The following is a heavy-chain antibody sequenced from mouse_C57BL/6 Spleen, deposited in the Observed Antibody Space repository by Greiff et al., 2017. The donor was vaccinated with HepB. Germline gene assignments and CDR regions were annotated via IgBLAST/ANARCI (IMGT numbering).Heavy chain of an antibody. J-gene: IGHJ4*01. CDR3: TRKYYGKDYAMDY. D-gene: IGHD1-1*01. CDR2: IYPGNSDT. CDR1: GYTFTSYW. V-gene: IGHV1-5*01. Sequence: DVKLQESGTVLARPGASVKMSCKTSGYTFTSYWMHWVKQRPGQGLEWIGAIYPGNSDTSYNQKFKGKAKLTAVTSASTAYMELSSLTNEDSAVYYCTRKYYGKDYAMDYWGQGTSVTVSS.